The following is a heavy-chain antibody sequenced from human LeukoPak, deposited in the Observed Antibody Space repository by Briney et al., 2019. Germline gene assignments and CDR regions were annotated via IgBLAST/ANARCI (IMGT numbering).Heavy chain of an antibody. J-gene: IGHJ4*02. CDR2: IYSGGST. CDR1: GFTVSSNY. V-gene: IGHV3-53*01. D-gene: IGHD1-26*01. CDR3: ARAQVSIVGATTAYFDY. Sequence: GGSLGLSCAASGFTVSSNYMSWVRQAPGKGLEWVSVIYSGGSTYYADSVKGRFTISRDNSKNTLYLQMNSLRAEDTAVYYCARAQVSIVGATTAYFDYWGQGTLVTVSS.